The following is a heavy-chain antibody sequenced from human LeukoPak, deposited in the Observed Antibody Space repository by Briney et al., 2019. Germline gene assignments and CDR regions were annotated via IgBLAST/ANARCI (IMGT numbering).Heavy chain of an antibody. V-gene: IGHV3-30*18. CDR1: GFTFSSYG. J-gene: IGHJ6*02. Sequence: PGGSQRLSCAASGFTFSSYGMHWVRQAPGKGLEWVAVISYDGSNKYYADSVKGRFTISRDNSKNTLYLQMNSLRAEDTAVYYCAKDLNYDILTGYYQYYYYGMDVWGQGTTVTVSS. D-gene: IGHD3-9*01. CDR3: AKDLNYDILTGYYQYYYYGMDV. CDR2: ISYDGSNK.